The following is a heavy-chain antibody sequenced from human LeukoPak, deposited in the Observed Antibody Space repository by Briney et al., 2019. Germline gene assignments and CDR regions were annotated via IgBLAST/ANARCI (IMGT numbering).Heavy chain of an antibody. V-gene: IGHV1-18*01. J-gene: IGHJ4*02. CDR1: GYTFTNYG. Sequence: ASVKVSCKASGYTFTNYGITWVRQAPGQRLEWMGWINAYNGYTNYPQKMKDRVSVTTDTSTRTAYMELRNLRSDDTAVYYCARGRGSSDWYYCDNWGQGTLVTVSS. CDR3: ARGRGSSDWYYCDN. D-gene: IGHD6-19*01. CDR2: INAYNGYT.